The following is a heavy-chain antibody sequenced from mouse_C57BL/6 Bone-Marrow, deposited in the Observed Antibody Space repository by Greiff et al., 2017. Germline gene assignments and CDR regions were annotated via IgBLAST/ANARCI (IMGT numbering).Heavy chain of an antibody. D-gene: IGHD1-1*01. J-gene: IGHJ2*01. Sequence: VHVKQSGPELVKPGASVKISCKAAGYSFTGYYMNWVKQSPEKSLEWIGEINPSTGGTTYNQKFKAKATLTVDKSSSTAYMQLKSLTSEDSAVYYCARYVVVLYGSSWGYFDYWGQGTTLTVSS. CDR1: GYSFTGYY. V-gene: IGHV1-42*01. CDR3: ARYVVVLYGSSWGYFDY. CDR2: INPSTGGT.